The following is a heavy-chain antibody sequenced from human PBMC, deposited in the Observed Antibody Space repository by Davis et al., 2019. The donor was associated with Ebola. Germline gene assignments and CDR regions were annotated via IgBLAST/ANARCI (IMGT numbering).Heavy chain of an antibody. CDR2: INHSGST. J-gene: IGHJ5*02. CDR1: GGSFSGYY. Sequence: MPSETLSLTCAVYGGSFSGYYCSWIRQPPGKGLEWIGEINHSGSTNYNPSLKSRVTISVDTSKNQFSLKLSSVTAADTAVYYCARGSWLHNWFDPWGQGTLVTVSS. CDR3: ARGSWLHNWFDP. D-gene: IGHD5-12*01. V-gene: IGHV4-34*01.